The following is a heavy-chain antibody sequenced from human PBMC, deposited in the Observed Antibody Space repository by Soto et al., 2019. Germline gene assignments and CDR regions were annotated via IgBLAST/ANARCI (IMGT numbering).Heavy chain of an antibody. Sequence: VQLVESGGGVVQPGRSLRLSCAASGFTFSSYGMHWVRQAPGKGLEWVAVIWYDGSNKYYADSVKGRFTISRDNSKNTLYLQMNSLRAEDTAVYYCARRLYSYGHYYMDVWGKGTTVTVSS. CDR2: IWYDGSNK. J-gene: IGHJ6*03. V-gene: IGHV3-33*01. CDR1: GFTFSSYG. CDR3: ARRLYSYGHYYMDV. D-gene: IGHD5-18*01.